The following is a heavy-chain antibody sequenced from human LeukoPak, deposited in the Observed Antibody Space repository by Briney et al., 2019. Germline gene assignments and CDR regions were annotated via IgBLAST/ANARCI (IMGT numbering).Heavy chain of an antibody. J-gene: IGHJ4*02. CDR1: GGSISSSSCY. D-gene: IGHD3-22*01. Sequence: PSETLSLTCTVSGGSISSSSCYWGWIRQPPGKGLEWIGSIYYSGSTYYNPSLKSRVTISVDTSKNQFSLKLSSVTAADTAVYYCARHYPPRGGYGEDYYDSSGYYYSFDYWGQGTLVTVSS. CDR3: ARHYPPRGGYGEDYYDSSGYYYSFDY. V-gene: IGHV4-39*01. CDR2: IYYSGST.